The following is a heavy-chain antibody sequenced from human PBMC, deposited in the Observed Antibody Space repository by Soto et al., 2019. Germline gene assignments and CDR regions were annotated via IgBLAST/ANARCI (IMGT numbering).Heavy chain of an antibody. CDR2: INSDGSDT. D-gene: IGHD6-19*01. CDR3: VRQSEYTSGWPNFDY. CDR1: GFTFSSYW. V-gene: IGHV3-74*01. Sequence: SLRLSCAASGFTFSSYWMHWVRQAPGKGLVWVSHINSDGSDTTYADSVKGRFTISRDNAKNMLYLQMNSLRAEDTAVYYCVRQSEYTSGWPNFDYWGQGTLVTVSS. J-gene: IGHJ4*02.